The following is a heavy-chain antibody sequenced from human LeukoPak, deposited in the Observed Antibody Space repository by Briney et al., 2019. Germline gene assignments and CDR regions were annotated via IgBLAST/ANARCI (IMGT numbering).Heavy chain of an antibody. V-gene: IGHV4-34*01. CDR3: ARGLRLPSRSSPAVPHV. CDR2: INRSGTT. CDR1: GGSFSDYY. Sequence: SETLSLTCAVYGGSFSDYYWNWTRQPPGKGLEWIWEINRSGTTNYNPSLKSRVTISVDTSKNQFSLRLSAVTAADTAVYHCARGLRLPSRSSPAVPHVWGKGTTVTVSA. D-gene: IGHD2-2*01. J-gene: IGHJ6*04.